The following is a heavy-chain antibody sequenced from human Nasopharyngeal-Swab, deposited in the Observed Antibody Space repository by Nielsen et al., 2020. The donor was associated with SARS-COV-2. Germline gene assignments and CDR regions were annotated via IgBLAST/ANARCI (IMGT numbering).Heavy chain of an antibody. J-gene: IGHJ4*02. CDR3: ARGQRRGYSCYDHTCFDY. CDR2: IITICGTA. D-gene: IGHD5-12*01. Sequence: WVRQAPGQGLEWMGGIITICGTAKYAQKFQGRVTITADESTSTAYMELSSLRSEDTAVYYCARGQRRGYSCYDHTCFDYWGQGTLVTVSS. V-gene: IGHV1-69*01.